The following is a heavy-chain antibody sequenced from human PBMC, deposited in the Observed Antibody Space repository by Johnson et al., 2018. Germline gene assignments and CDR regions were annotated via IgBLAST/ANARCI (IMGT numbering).Heavy chain of an antibody. J-gene: IGHJ3*02. Sequence: QVRLGQSGAEVKKPGASVKVSCKASGYTFTSYDINWVRQATGHGLEWMGWMNPNSGNTGYAQKFQGRVTMTRNTSISTAYMELSSLRSEDTAVYDCARRQQLVRSDAFDIWGQGTMVTVSS. CDR1: GYTFTSYD. V-gene: IGHV1-8*01. CDR3: ARRQQLVRSDAFDI. CDR2: MNPNSGNT. D-gene: IGHD6-13*01.